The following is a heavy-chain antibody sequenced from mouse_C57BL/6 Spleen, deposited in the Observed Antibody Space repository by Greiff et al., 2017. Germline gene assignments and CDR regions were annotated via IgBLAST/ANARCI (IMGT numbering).Heavy chain of an antibody. J-gene: IGHJ2*01. D-gene: IGHD1-1*01. CDR1: GYTFTIYW. CDR3: ARRTTVVATE. Sequence: QVQLQQSGAELVKPGASVKMSCKASGYTFTIYWITWVKQRPGQGLEWIGDIYPGSGSTNYNEKFKSKATLTVDTSSSTAYMQLSCLTSKESAVYYCARRTTVVATEWGQGTTLRGSA. CDR2: IYPGSGST. V-gene: IGHV1-55*01.